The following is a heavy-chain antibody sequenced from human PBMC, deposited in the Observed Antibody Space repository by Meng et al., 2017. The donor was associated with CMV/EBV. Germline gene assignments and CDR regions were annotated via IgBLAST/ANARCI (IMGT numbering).Heavy chain of an antibody. V-gene: IGHV1-69*01. D-gene: IGHD3-10*01. CDR2: ITPLFGTS. CDR1: GGTFSSYS. CDR3: AREKIISRFAYFHH. J-gene: IGHJ1*01. Sequence: QIQLVQSGAEVKKPGSSVKVSCNASGGTFSSYSISCVRQAPGQGLEWMGAITPLFGTSTYAEKFQGRVMITADESTSTAYMELSSLKSDDTAVYYCAREKIISRFAYFHHWGQGTLVTVSS.